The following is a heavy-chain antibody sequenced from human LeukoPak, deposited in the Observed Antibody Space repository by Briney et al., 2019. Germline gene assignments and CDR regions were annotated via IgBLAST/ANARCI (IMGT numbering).Heavy chain of an antibody. CDR1: GFTFRSYN. J-gene: IGHJ4*02. CDR3: ARDGHSYGSDY. V-gene: IGHV3-21*01. D-gene: IGHD5-18*01. Sequence: PGGSLRLSCAASGFTFRSYNMNWVRQAPGKGLEWVSSISGSSSYIYYADSVKGRFTISRDNAKISLYLQMNSLRAEDTAVYYCARDGHSYGSDYWGQGTLVTVSS. CDR2: ISGSSSYI.